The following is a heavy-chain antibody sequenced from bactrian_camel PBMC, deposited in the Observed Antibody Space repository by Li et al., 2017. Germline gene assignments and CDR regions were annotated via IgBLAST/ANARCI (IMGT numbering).Heavy chain of an antibody. CDR1: GFTLSTTS. Sequence: DVQLVESGGGLVQPGGSLRLSCAASGFTLSTTSINWVHQAPGKGLEWVSSMHSGGGTYYADSVKDRFTISRDNDKPTLYLQMENLKSEDSDMYYCAATYACGSSWSNSRVFTYWGLGTQVTVS. CDR2: MHSGGGT. J-gene: IGHJ4*01. V-gene: IGHV3S31*01. CDR3: AATYACGSSWSNSRVFTY. D-gene: IGHD6*01.